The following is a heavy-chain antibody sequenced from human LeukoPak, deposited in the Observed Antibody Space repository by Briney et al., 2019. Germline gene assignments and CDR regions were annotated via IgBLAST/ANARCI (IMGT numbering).Heavy chain of an antibody. J-gene: IGHJ4*02. CDR3: ARGKIMFVGYYDSSVSLDY. CDR2: MNPNSGNT. CDR1: GYTFTSYD. V-gene: IGHV1-8*01. Sequence: ASVKVSSKASGYTFTSYDINWVRQATGQGLEWMGWMNPNSGNTGYAQKFQGRVTMTRNTSISTAYMELSSLRSEDTAVYYCARGKIMFVGYYDSSVSLDYWGQGTLVTVSS. D-gene: IGHD3-22*01.